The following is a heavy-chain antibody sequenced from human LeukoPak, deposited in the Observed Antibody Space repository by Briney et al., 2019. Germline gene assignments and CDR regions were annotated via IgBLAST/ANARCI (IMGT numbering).Heavy chain of an antibody. CDR2: IKGDETST. Sequence: QSGGSLRLSCAASGFTFSSYYMFWVRQAPGKGLAWVSTIKGDETSTKYADSVRGRFTVSRDNARNTLYLQLNSLRAEDTAIYYCAMGYRSAYSWDSWGQGILVTVSS. CDR1: GFTFSSYY. J-gene: IGHJ4*02. CDR3: AMGYRSAYSWDS. V-gene: IGHV3-74*03. D-gene: IGHD5-18*01.